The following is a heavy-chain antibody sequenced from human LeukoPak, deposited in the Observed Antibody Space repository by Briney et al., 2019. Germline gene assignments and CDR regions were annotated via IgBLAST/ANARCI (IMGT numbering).Heavy chain of an antibody. CDR3: ARDQGGYSYGYGNWFDP. Sequence: SVKVSCKASGGTFSSYAISWVRQAPGQGLEWMGGIIPVFGTANYAQKFQGRVTITADESASTAYMELGSLRSEDTAVYYCARDQGGYSYGYGNWFDPWGQGTLVTVS. V-gene: IGHV1-69*13. CDR2: IIPVFGTA. J-gene: IGHJ5*02. CDR1: GGTFSSYA. D-gene: IGHD5-18*01.